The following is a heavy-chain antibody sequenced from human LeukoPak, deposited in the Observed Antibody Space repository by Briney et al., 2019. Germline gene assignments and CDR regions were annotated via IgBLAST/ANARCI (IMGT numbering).Heavy chain of an antibody. J-gene: IGHJ6*03. Sequence: SVKVSCKASGGTFSSYAISWVRQAPGQGLEWMGANIPIFGTANYAQKFQGRVTITADESTSTAYMELSSLRSEDTAVYYCARVERKWNGRVHYYYYMDVWGKGTTVTISS. CDR2: NIPIFGTA. CDR1: GGTFSSYA. V-gene: IGHV1-69*13. D-gene: IGHD1-1*01. CDR3: ARVERKWNGRVHYYYYMDV.